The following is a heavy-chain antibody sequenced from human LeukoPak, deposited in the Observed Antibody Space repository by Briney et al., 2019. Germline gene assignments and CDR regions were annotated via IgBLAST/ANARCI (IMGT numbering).Heavy chain of an antibody. CDR2: ISGSGGST. V-gene: IGHV3-23*01. J-gene: IGHJ5*02. Sequence: GESLRLSCAASGFTFSSYAMSWVRQAPGKGLEWVSAISGSGGSTYYADSVKGRFTISRDNSKNTLYLQMNSLRAEDTAVYYCAKSTEPYQTRVPFDPWGQGTLVTVSS. CDR1: GFTFSSYA. CDR3: AKSTEPYQTRVPFDP. D-gene: IGHD1-14*01.